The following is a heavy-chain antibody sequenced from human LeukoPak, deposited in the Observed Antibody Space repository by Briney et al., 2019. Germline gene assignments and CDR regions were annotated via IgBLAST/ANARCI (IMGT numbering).Heavy chain of an antibody. V-gene: IGHV3-74*01. Sequence: GGSLRLSCAASGFTFSSYWMHWVRQAPGKGLVWVSRINSDGSSTSYADSVKGRFTISRDNAKNTLYLQMNSLRAEDTAVYYCVPDYSSGWYVPAVDYWGQGTLVTVSS. CDR3: VPDYSSGWYVPAVDY. J-gene: IGHJ4*02. CDR2: INSDGSST. D-gene: IGHD6-19*01. CDR1: GFTFSSYW.